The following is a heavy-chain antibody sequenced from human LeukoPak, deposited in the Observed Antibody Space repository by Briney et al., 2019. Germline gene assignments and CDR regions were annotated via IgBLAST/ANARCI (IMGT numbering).Heavy chain of an antibody. J-gene: IGHJ5*02. CDR1: GDSVSSNSAV. Sequence: SQTLSLTCAISGDSVSSNSAVWNWIRQSPSRGLEWLGRTYYRSKWYNDYAVSVKNRITVNPDTSKNQFSLQLNSVTPEDTAVYYCARGVLSSVDGTENWFDPWGQGTLVTVSS. D-gene: IGHD3-22*01. CDR3: ARGVLSSVDGTENWFDP. CDR2: TYYRSKWYN. V-gene: IGHV6-1*01.